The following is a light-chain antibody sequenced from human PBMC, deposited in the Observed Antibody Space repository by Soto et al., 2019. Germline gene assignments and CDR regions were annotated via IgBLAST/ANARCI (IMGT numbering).Light chain of an antibody. CDR3: RQYYSTPLT. V-gene: IGKV4-1*01. CDR1: QNVLYSSNNKNY. Sequence: DIVMTQSPDSLAVSLGERATINCRSSQNVLYSSNNKNYLAWYQQKPGQPPKLLIYWASTRESGVPDRFSGSGSGTDFTLTISSLQAEDVAVYYCRQYYSTPLTFGGGTKVEI. J-gene: IGKJ4*01. CDR2: WAS.